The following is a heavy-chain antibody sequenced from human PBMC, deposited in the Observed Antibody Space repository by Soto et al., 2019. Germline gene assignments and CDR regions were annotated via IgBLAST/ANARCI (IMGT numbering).Heavy chain of an antibody. V-gene: IGHV5-51*01. CDR1: GYNFTSYW. D-gene: IGHD6-6*01. CDR3: ARPHGSSNEYFPH. Sequence: GASLKISCQGSGYNFTSYWIGWVRQIPRKSLEWMGIIYPGDSDTRYSPSFQGQVTISAAKSISTAYLQWSSLKASDTAMYYGARPHGSSNEYFPHWGQGTLVTVDS. J-gene: IGHJ1*01. CDR2: IYPGDSDT.